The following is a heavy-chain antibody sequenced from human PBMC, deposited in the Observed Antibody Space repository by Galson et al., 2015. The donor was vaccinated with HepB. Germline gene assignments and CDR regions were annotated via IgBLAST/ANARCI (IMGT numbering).Heavy chain of an antibody. J-gene: IGHJ1*01. CDR2: FDPEDGET. CDR3: ATIELFSVRVMKSNYFQH. Sequence: SVKVSCKVSGYTLTELSMHWVRQAPGKGLEWMGGFDPEDGETIYAQKFQGRVTMTEDTSTDTAYMELSSLRSEDTAVYYCATIELFSVRVMKSNYFQHWGQGTLVTVSS. D-gene: IGHD3-3*02. CDR1: GYTLTELS. V-gene: IGHV1-24*01.